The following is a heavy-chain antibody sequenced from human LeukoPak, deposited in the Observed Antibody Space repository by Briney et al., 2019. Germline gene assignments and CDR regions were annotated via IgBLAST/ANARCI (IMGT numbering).Heavy chain of an antibody. CDR3: TSGIGTIDF. Sequence: EGSLRLSCAASGFTFSSYAMSWVRQAPGKGLEWVGRIRSKTDGGTADYAAPVTGRFTISRDDAKNTLYLQMNSLKTEDPAVYYCTSGIGTIDFWGQGTLVTVSS. CDR1: GFTFSSYA. D-gene: IGHD6-13*01. CDR2: IRSKTDGGTA. J-gene: IGHJ4*02. V-gene: IGHV3-15*01.